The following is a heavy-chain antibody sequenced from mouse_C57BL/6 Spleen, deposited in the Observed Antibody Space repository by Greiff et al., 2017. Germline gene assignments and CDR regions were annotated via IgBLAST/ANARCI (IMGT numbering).Heavy chain of an antibody. Sequence: EVQLQQSGPELVKPGASVKMSCKASGYTFTDYNMHWVKQSHGKSLAWIGDSNPNNGGTSYNQKFKGKATLTVNKSSSTAYMELRSLTSEDSAVYYCARFWAAYYYAMDYWGKGTSVTVSS. V-gene: IGHV1-22*01. J-gene: IGHJ4*01. D-gene: IGHD4-1*01. CDR1: GYTFTDYN. CDR3: ARFWAAYYYAMDY. CDR2: SNPNNGGT.